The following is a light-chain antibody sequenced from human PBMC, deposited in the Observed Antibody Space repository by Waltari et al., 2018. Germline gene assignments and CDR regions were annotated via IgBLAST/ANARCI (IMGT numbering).Light chain of an antibody. V-gene: IGKV1-16*01. CDR1: QGIGNN. J-gene: IGKJ3*01. Sequence: DIQMTQSPSSLSASVGDTVTLTCQASQGIGNNLNWYQQKPGRAPKLLIYRASSLQSGIPSRFSDSGSGTDFTLTISSLQPEDFATYYCQQGYSYPFTFGPGTKLDIK. CDR3: QQGYSYPFT. CDR2: RAS.